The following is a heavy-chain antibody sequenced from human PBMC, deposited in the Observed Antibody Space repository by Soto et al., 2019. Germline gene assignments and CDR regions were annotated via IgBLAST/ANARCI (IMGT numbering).Heavy chain of an antibody. D-gene: IGHD5-18*01. CDR3: ERASYGVFYYYYGMDV. CDR2: IYYSGST. J-gene: IGHJ6*02. V-gene: IGHV4-31*03. CDR1: AGSISAGGYY. Sequence: SQTLSLTCTVSAGSISAGGYYRGWILQHPGKGLEWIWFIYYSGSTYYNPSLKSRVTIAVDPSKNQFSLKLSSVTAADTAVYYCERASYGVFYYYYGMDVWGQGTTVTVS.